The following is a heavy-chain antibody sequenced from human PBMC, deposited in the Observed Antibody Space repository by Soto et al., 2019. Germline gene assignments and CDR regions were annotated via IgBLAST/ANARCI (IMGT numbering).Heavy chain of an antibody. CDR1: GGSIIGYY. Sequence: PSETLSLTCTVSGGSIIGYYWSFIRQPAGKGLECIGRIYSDGSTNYNPSLKSRVTMSVDTSKNQFSLKLTSMTAADTAMYYCARMRAAGTFDYWGQGTLVTVSS. CDR2: IYSDGST. J-gene: IGHJ4*02. D-gene: IGHD6-13*01. V-gene: IGHV4-4*07. CDR3: ARMRAAGTFDY.